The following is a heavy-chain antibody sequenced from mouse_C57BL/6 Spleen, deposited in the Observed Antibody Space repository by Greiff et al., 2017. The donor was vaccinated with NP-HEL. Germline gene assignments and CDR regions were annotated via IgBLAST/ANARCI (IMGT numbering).Heavy chain of an antibody. CDR3: ARGDYGSSPYYAMDY. J-gene: IGHJ4*01. CDR2: IWSGGST. V-gene: IGHV2-2*01. Sequence: VMLVESGPGLVQPSQSLSITCTVSGFSLTSYGVHWVRQSPGKGLEWLGVIWSGGSTDYNAAFISRLSISKDNSKSQVFFKMNSLQADDTAIYYCARGDYGSSPYYAMDYWGQGTSVTVSS. CDR1: GFSLTSYG. D-gene: IGHD1-1*01.